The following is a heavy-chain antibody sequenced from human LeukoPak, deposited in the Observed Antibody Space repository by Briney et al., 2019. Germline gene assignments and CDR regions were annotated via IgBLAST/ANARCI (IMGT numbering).Heavy chain of an antibody. CDR1: GYTFTGYY. Sequence: ASVKVSCKASGYTFTGYYMHWVRQAPGQGLEGMGWINPNSGVTNYAQRFQGRVTMTRDTSISTAYMDLSRLRYDDTAVYYCARDRDGYCTNGVCYFDYWGQGTLVTVSS. V-gene: IGHV1-2*02. D-gene: IGHD2-8*01. J-gene: IGHJ4*02. CDR2: INPNSGVT. CDR3: ARDRDGYCTNGVCYFDY.